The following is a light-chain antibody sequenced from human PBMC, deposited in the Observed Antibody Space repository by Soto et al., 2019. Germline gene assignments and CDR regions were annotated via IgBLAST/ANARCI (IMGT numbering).Light chain of an antibody. CDR3: MRALQTPA. V-gene: IGKV2-28*01. CDR2: MAS. Sequence: DTVMTQSPLSLPVTPGEPASISCRSSQSLLESNGHNYLNWYLQKPGQSPQLLIYMASTRASGVPDRFSGSGYGIDFTLNISRVEAEDVGVYFCMRALQTPAFGQCTKVEIK. J-gene: IGKJ1*01. CDR1: QSLLESNGHNY.